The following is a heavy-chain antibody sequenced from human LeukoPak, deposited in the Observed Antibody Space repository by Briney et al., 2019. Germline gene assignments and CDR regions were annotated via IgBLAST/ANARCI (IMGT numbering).Heavy chain of an antibody. D-gene: IGHD5-18*01. Sequence: ASVKVSCKASGYTFTSYAMHWVRQAPGQRLEWMGWINAGNGNTKYSQKFQGRVTITRDTSATTAYMGLSSLRSEDTAVYYCARTTAMDTIFDYWGQGTLVTVSS. CDR1: GYTFTSYA. CDR3: ARTTAMDTIFDY. V-gene: IGHV1-3*01. J-gene: IGHJ4*02. CDR2: INAGNGNT.